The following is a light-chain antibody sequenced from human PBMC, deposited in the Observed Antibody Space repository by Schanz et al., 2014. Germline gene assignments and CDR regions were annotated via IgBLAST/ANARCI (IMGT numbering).Light chain of an antibody. CDR1: SSDVGGYKY. V-gene: IGLV2-8*01. CDR3: SSYAGSNNLRV. CDR2: DVT. J-gene: IGLJ3*02. Sequence: QSALTQPPSASGSPGQSVTISCTGTSSDVGGYKYVSWYQQHPGKAPKLMIYDVTKRPSGVPDRFSGSKSGNTASLTVSGLQAEDEADYYCSSYAGSNNLRVFGGGTKLTVL.